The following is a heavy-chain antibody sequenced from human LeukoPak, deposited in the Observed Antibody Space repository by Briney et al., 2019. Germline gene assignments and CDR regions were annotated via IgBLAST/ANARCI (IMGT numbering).Heavy chain of an antibody. Sequence: GASVKVSCKASGGTFSSYAISWVRQAPGQGLEWMGGIIPIFGTANYAQKFQGRVTITADESTSTAYMELSSLRSEDTAVYYCATGYGDYVRYYFDYWGQGTLVTVPS. CDR1: GGTFSSYA. CDR2: IIPIFGTA. J-gene: IGHJ4*02. D-gene: IGHD4-17*01. CDR3: ATGYGDYVRYYFDY. V-gene: IGHV1-69*13.